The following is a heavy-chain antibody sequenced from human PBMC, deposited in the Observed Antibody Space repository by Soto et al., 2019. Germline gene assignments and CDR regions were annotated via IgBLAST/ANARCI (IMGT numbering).Heavy chain of an antibody. CDR1: GFTFSSYG. V-gene: IGHV3-30*18. CDR2: ISYDGSNK. Sequence: VQLVESGGGVVQPGRSLRLSCAASGFTFSSYGMHWVRQAPGKGLEWVAVISYDGSNKYYADSVKGRFTISRDNSKNTLYLQMNSLRAEDTAVYYCAKDLRAYSSSSGYWGQGTLVTVSS. D-gene: IGHD6-6*01. CDR3: AKDLRAYSSSSGY. J-gene: IGHJ4*02.